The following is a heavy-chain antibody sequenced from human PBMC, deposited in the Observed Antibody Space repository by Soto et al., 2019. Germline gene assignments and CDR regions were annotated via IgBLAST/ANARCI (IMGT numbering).Heavy chain of an antibody. CDR2: INPSGGST. V-gene: IGHV1-46*03. CDR3: ARASVSGRRFEY. J-gene: IGHJ4*02. Sequence: ASVKVSCKAXGXTFSSYYMHWVRQAPGQGLEWMGIINPSGGSTTYAQKFQGRVTMTRDTSTSTVYMELSSLTSEDTAVYYCARASVSGRRFEYWGEGTLVTVSS. CDR1: GXTFSSYY. D-gene: IGHD6-19*01.